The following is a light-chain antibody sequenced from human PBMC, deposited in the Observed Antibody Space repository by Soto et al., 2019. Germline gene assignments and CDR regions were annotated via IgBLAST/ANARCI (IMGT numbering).Light chain of an antibody. Sequence: QSVLTQPASVSGSPGQSITISCTGTSSDIGGYDFVSWYQQHPGKAPKLMIYDVSNRPSGVSNRFSGSKSGNTASLTISGLQAEDEADYYCSSYTPHRILLFGTGTKLTVL. J-gene: IGLJ1*01. CDR2: DVS. V-gene: IGLV2-14*03. CDR1: SSDIGGYDF. CDR3: SSYTPHRILL.